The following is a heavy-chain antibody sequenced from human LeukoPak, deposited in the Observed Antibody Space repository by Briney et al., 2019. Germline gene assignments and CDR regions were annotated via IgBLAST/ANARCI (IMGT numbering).Heavy chain of an antibody. CDR3: ARDPEIYGDYVYFDY. D-gene: IGHD4-17*01. CDR1: GGTFSSYA. J-gene: IGHJ4*02. V-gene: IGHV1-69*04. Sequence: SVKVSCKASGGTFSSYAISWVRQAPGQGLEWMGRIIPIFGIANYAQRFQGRVTITADKSTSTAYMELSSLRSEDTAVYYCARDPEIYGDYVYFDYWGQGTLVTVSS. CDR2: IIPIFGIA.